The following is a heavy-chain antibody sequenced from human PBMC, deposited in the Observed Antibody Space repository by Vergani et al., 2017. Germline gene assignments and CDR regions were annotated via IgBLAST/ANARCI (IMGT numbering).Heavy chain of an antibody. V-gene: IGHV3-7*01. Sequence: EGQLVESGGDWVQRGGSLRLSCAASGFIPSSYWMSWVRQAPGKGLEWVANVNQDGSEKYYVDSVRGRFTISRDNAKNSIYLQMNSLRAEDTAVYFCVRVPIIRRCTGNYGINNYHGMDVWGQGTTVIVSS. CDR2: VNQDGSEK. D-gene: IGHD2-8*02. J-gene: IGHJ6*02. CDR3: VRVPIIRRCTGNYGINNYHGMDV. CDR1: GFIPSSYW.